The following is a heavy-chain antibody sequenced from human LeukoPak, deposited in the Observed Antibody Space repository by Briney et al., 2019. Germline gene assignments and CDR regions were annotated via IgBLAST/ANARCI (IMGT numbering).Heavy chain of an antibody. CDR2: ISASGQTI. D-gene: IGHD6-19*01. J-gene: IGHJ4*02. Sequence: GGSLRLSCAASGFSFSTYEFHWVRHAPGKGLEWGSYISASGQTIYYADSVRGRFTISRDNAKNSLYLQMNSLGAEDTAVYYCARILDSAWGELGYWGQGTLVTVSS. CDR3: ARILDSAWGELGY. V-gene: IGHV3-48*03. CDR1: GFSFSTYE.